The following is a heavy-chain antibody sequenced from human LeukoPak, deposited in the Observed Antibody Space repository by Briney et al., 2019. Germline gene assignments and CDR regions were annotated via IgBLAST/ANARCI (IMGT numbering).Heavy chain of an antibody. D-gene: IGHD3-9*01. Sequence: GGSLRLSGSASGFTFSSYAMHWVRQAPGKGLEYVSAISSNGGSTYYADSVKGRFTISRDNSKNTLYLQMSSLRAEDTAVYYCVKGDYDILTGYYRNWGQGTLVTVSS. CDR2: ISSNGGST. CDR3: VKGDYDILTGYYRN. V-gene: IGHV3-64D*06. J-gene: IGHJ4*02. CDR1: GFTFSSYA.